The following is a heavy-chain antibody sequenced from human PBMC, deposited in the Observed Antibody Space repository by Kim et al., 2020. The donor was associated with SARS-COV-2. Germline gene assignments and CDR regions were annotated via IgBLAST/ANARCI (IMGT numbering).Heavy chain of an antibody. CDR3: TTDFMA. J-gene: IGHJ4*02. V-gene: IGHV3-15*01. CDR2: SKGKTDGGAT. Sequence: GGSLRLSCVTSGFSFSQAWMNWVRQAPGQGPEWVARSKGKTDGGATDYAAPVKGRFTISRDDSRNTLYLQMNSLKIEDTGLYYCTTDFMAWGLGTLVTVSS. CDR1: GFSFSQAW. D-gene: IGHD3-10*01.